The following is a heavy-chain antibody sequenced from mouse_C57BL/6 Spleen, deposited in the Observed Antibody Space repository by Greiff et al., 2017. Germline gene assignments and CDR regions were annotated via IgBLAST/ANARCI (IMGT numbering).Heavy chain of an antibody. D-gene: IGHD2-3*01. CDR2: IYPGDGDT. Sequence: LVESGAELVKPGASVKISCKASGYAFSSYWMNWVKQRPGKGLEWIGQIYPGDGDTNYNGKFKGKATLTADKSSSTAYMQLSSLTSEDSAVYFCARKRWLLQAMDYWGQGTSVTVSS. CDR3: ARKRWLLQAMDY. J-gene: IGHJ4*01. V-gene: IGHV1-80*01. CDR1: GYAFSSYW.